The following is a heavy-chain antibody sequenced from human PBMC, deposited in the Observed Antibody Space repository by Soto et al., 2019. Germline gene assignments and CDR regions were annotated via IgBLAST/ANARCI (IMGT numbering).Heavy chain of an antibody. V-gene: IGHV1-18*01. D-gene: IGHD2-2*02. CDR3: ERVNWGYCSSTSCYTGMDV. CDR2: ISAYNGNT. Sequence: QVQLVQSGAEVKKPGASVKFSCKASGYTFTSYGISWVRQAPGQGLEWMGWISAYNGNTNYAQKLQGRVTMTTDTSTSTAYLELRSLRSDDTAVYYCERVNWGYCSSTSCYTGMDVWGQGTTVTVSS. CDR1: GYTFTSYG. J-gene: IGHJ6*02.